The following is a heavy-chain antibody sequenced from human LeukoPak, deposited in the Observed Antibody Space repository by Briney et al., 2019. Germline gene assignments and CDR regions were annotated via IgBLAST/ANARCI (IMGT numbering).Heavy chain of an antibody. CDR1: GYSFDDYG. CDR2: INWNGGST. Sequence: GGSPRLSCAGSGYSFDDYGMRWVRQAPGKGLEWVAGINWNGGSTGYAASVKGRCTISRDNAKNALYLEMNSLRAEDTAFYYCVRLGRDGYTYGAAYWGLGTLVTVSS. V-gene: IGHV3-20*04. D-gene: IGHD5-24*01. CDR3: VRLGRDGYTYGAAY. J-gene: IGHJ1*01.